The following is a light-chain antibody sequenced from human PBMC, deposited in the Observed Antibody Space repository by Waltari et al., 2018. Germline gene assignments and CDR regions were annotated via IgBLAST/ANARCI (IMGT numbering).Light chain of an antibody. CDR3: NSYAGSSSWV. CDR1: SSDVGFYNY. V-gene: IGLV2-14*01. J-gene: IGLJ3*02. CDR2: DVS. Sequence: QSALTQPASVSGSPGQSITISCTGTSSDVGFYNYVSWYQQHPGKAPKLMIYDVSERPSGVSNRVSVSKSGNAASLTISGLQAEDEAYYYCNSYAGSSSWVFGGGTKLTVL.